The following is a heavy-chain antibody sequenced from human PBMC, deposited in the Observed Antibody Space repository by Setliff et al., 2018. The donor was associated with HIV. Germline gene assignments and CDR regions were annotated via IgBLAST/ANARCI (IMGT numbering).Heavy chain of an antibody. V-gene: IGHV4-34*01. Sequence: PSETLSLTCTVSGGSFSDYYWTWIRQPPNEGLEWIGEINDRGNTNYMPSLRSRVTISVDTSKNQFSLKLTSVTAADTAVYYCARRVIVLLWFGENTKDAFDIWGQGTMVTVSS. CDR1: GGSFSDYY. D-gene: IGHD3-10*01. CDR3: ARRVIVLLWFGENTKDAFDI. J-gene: IGHJ3*02. CDR2: INDRGNT.